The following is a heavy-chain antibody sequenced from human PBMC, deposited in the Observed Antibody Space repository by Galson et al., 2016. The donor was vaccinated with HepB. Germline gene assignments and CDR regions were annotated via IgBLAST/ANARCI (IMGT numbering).Heavy chain of an antibody. D-gene: IGHD3-16*01. Sequence: SLRLSCAGSGFTFEDHAMHWVRQVPGKGLHWVSAITGSGVSSYYADSVKGRFTTSRDNSKNILYLQMNSLRADDTAVYYCAKDGGTWGYYYGDWNLDLWGRGTLVTVSS. V-gene: IGHV3-23*01. J-gene: IGHJ2*01. CDR2: ITGSGVSS. CDR3: AKDGGTWGYYYGDWNLDL. CDR1: GFTFEDHA.